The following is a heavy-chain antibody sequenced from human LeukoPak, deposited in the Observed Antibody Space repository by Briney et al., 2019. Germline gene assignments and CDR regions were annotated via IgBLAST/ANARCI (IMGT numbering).Heavy chain of an antibody. D-gene: IGHD3-22*01. V-gene: IGHV5-10-1*01. CDR3: ARPNITSYYDSRGYDAFDV. CDR1: GYNFTNYW. J-gene: IGHJ3*01. CDR2: IDPSDSYT. Sequence: GESLKISCKGSGYNFTNYWISWVRQMPGKGLEWMGRIDPSDSYTNYSPSFQGHVTISTDKSISTAYLQWNSLKASDTAMYYCARPNITSYYDSRGYDAFDVWGQGTMVTVSS.